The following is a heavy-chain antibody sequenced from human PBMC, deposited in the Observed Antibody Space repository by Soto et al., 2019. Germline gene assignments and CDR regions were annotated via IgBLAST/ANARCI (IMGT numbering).Heavy chain of an antibody. V-gene: IGHV4-30-2*01. CDR3: ARVPDY. Sequence: TLSLTCAVSGVSISSGGYSWSWIRQPPGKGLEWIGYIYHSGSTYYNPSLKSRVTISVDRSKNQFSLKLSSVTAADTAVYYCARVPDYGGQGTLVTVSS. CDR1: GVSISSGGYS. J-gene: IGHJ4*02. CDR2: IYHSGST.